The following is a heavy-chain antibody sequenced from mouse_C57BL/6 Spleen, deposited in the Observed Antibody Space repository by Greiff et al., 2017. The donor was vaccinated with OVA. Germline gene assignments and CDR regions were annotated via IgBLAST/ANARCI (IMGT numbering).Heavy chain of an antibody. CDR1: GYTFTSYW. CDR3: ARSESNSWFAY. V-gene: IGHV1-69*01. CDR2: IDPSDSYT. J-gene: IGHJ3*01. Sequence: QVQLKQPGAELVMPGASVKLSCKASGYTFTSYWMHWVKQRPGQGLEWIGEIDPSDSYTNYNQKFKGKSTLTVDKSSSTAYMQLSSLTSEDSAVYYCARSESNSWFAYWGQGTLVTVSA. D-gene: IGHD2-5*01.